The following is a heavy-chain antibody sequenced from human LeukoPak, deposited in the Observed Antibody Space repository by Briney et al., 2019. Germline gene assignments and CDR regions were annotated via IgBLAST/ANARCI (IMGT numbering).Heavy chain of an antibody. CDR2: LSGSGDMT. D-gene: IGHD3-3*01. J-gene: IGHJ4*02. CDR3: ATIDRDDFWSGLDY. CDR1: GFTFSNHA. V-gene: IGHV3-23*01. Sequence: GGSLRLSCAASGFTFSNHAMIWVRQAPGKGLEWVSALSGSGDMTYYPDSVKGRFTISRDNSKNTLYLQMNSLRAEDTAVYYCATIDRDDFWSGLDYWGQGTLVTVSS.